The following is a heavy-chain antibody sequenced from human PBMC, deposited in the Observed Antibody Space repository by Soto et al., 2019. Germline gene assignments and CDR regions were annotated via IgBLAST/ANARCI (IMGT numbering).Heavy chain of an antibody. J-gene: IGHJ3*02. CDR3: AAFDCSSTSCYMMAFDI. CDR1: GFTFTSSA. V-gene: IGHV1-58*02. Sequence: SVKVSCKASGFTFTSSAMQWVRQARGQRLEWIGWIVVGSGNTNYAQKFQERVTITRDMSTSTAYMELSSLRSEDTAVCYCAAFDCSSTSCYMMAFDISGQGTMVTVSS. D-gene: IGHD2-2*02. CDR2: IVVGSGNT.